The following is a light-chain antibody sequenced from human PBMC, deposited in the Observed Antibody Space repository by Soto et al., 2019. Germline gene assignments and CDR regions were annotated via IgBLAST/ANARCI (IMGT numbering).Light chain of an antibody. Sequence: DIQMTQSPSCLSASVGDTVTITCRASQSITNYLTWFQQKPGKAPSLLIYVASSLQSEVPSRFSGSGSGTDFTLTITSLHPEDFATYYCQQSYGTPITFGQGTRLEIK. CDR1: QSITNY. J-gene: IGKJ5*01. V-gene: IGKV1-39*01. CDR3: QQSYGTPIT. CDR2: VAS.